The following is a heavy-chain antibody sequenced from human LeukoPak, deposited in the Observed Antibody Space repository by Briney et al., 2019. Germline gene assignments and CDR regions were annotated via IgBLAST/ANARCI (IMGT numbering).Heavy chain of an antibody. CDR3: ATYSSGSYYRKAFDY. Sequence: GGSLRLSCAASGFTFSSYAMSWVRQAPGKGLEWVSSITISGATTYYADSVKGRLTISRDNSKTTLYLQMNSLRAEDTAVYYCATYSSGSYYRKAFDYWGQGTLVTVSS. CDR1: GFTFSSYA. J-gene: IGHJ4*02. V-gene: IGHV3-23*01. D-gene: IGHD3-10*01. CDR2: ITISGATT.